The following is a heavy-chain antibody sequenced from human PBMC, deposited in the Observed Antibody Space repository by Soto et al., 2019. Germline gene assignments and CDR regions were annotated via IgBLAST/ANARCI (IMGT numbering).Heavy chain of an antibody. D-gene: IGHD4-17*01. V-gene: IGHV3-30-3*01. CDR1: GFTFSSYA. Sequence: SCAASGFTFSSYAMHWVRQAPGKGLEWVAVISYDGSNKYYADSVKGRFTISRDNSKNTLYLQMNSLRAEDTAVYYCAREGDYGGNSGAFDIWGQGTMVTVSS. J-gene: IGHJ3*02. CDR3: AREGDYGGNSGAFDI. CDR2: ISYDGSNK.